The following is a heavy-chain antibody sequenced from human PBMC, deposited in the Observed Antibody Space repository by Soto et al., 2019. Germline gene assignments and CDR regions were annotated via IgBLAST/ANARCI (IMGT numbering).Heavy chain of an antibody. CDR3: ARELNIAARPDWFDP. CDR2: VYASGST. Sequence: EPRSLTCIVAGGCISSYYCCWIRQPAGKGLEWIGRVYASGSTNYNPSLKSRVTMSVDTSKNQFSLKLSSVTAADTAFYYCARELNIAARPDWFDPWGQGTQVPGSS. J-gene: IGHJ5*02. CDR1: GGCISSYY. V-gene: IGHV4-4*07. D-gene: IGHD6-6*01.